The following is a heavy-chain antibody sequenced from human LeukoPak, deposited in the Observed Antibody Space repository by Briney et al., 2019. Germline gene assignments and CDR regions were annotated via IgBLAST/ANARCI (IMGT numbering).Heavy chain of an antibody. D-gene: IGHD3-10*01. CDR3: TRGGTRGPMDV. CDR1: GFTFSIYA. CDR2: VSSNGGST. J-gene: IGHJ6*02. V-gene: IGHV3-64*01. Sequence: PGGSLRLSCAASGFTFSIYAMHWVRQAPGKGLEYVSTVSSNGGSTSYANSVRGRFTISRDNSKNTVYLQMGSLRVEDMSVYYCTRGGTRGPMDVWGQGTTVTVSS.